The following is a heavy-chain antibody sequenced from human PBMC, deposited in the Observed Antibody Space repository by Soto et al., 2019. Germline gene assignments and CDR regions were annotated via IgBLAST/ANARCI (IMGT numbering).Heavy chain of an antibody. CDR3: ARAGN. CDR1: GFSFSGYW. CDR2: INQVGTEK. Sequence: GGSLRLSCAASGFSFSGYWMSWVRQAPGKGLEWVANINQVGTEKYYVDSVKGRFTISRDNAKNSVYLQMKSLRAEDTAVYYCARAGNWGQGTLVTVSS. J-gene: IGHJ4*02. V-gene: IGHV3-7*05.